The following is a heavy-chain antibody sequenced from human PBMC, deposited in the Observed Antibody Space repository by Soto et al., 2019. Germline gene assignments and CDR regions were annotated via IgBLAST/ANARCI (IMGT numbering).Heavy chain of an antibody. Sequence: GGSLRLSCAASGFTFSSYWMSWVRQAPGKGLEGVANIKQDGSEKYYVDSVKGRFTISRDNAKNSLYLQMNSLRAEDTAVYYCARVRDXYDSSGYYNYYYYGMDVGGQGTTVTVSS. D-gene: IGHD3-22*01. CDR3: ARVRDXYDSSGYYNYYYYGMDV. CDR1: GFTFSSYW. J-gene: IGHJ6*02. V-gene: IGHV3-7*03. CDR2: IKQDGSEK.